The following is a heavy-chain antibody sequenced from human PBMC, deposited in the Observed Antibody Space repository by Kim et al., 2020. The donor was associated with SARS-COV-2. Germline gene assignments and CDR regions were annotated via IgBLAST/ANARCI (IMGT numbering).Heavy chain of an antibody. CDR3: ARATAVDYSFDY. V-gene: IGHV3-30*07. Sequence: KYFGVSVQGRFTISRDNSKNTLYLHMDSLRAEDTAVYYCARATAVDYSFDYWGQGTLVTVSS. J-gene: IGHJ4*02. CDR2: K. D-gene: IGHD4-4*01.